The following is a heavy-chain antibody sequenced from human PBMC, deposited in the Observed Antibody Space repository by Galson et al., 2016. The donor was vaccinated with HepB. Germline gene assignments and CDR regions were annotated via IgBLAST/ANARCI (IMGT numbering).Heavy chain of an antibody. CDR3: TRLYIVEATLHEYFDH. Sequence: SLRLSCAASGFTFDDYAMTWFRQAPGQGLEWVGMIRSKAYGGTTEYAAFVKGTFSISRDDSKRIAYLQMNSLKSDDTAMYHCTRLYIVEATLHEYFDHWGQGTLVTVSS. CDR2: IRSKAYGGTT. J-gene: IGHJ4*02. D-gene: IGHD2-21*01. V-gene: IGHV3-49*03. CDR1: GFTFDDYA.